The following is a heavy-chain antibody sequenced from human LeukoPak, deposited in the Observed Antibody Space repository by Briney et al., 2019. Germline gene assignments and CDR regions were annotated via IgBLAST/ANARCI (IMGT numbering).Heavy chain of an antibody. V-gene: IGHV6-1*01. CDR2: TYYRSKWYY. CDR3: AREPSGHSGSFDS. J-gene: IGHJ4*02. Sequence: SSYAISWVRQAPGQGLEWMGRTYYRSKWYYDYAVSVKSRITINPDTSKNQFSLQLNSVTPDDTAVFYCAREPSGHSGSFDSWGQGTLVTVSS. CDR1: SSYA. D-gene: IGHD4-23*01.